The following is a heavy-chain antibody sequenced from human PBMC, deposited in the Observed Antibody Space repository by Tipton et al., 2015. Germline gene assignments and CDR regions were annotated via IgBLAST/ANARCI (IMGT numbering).Heavy chain of an antibody. CDR2: ISGYGSYI. Sequence: SLRLSCATSGFTFSSYNMNWVRQAPGKGLEWVSSISGYGSYIYFADSVKGRFITSRDNAKNSMSLQMNNLRVEDTAVYYCTRDWDYGSGSDDLDAFDFWGQGTMVTVSS. CDR3: TRDWDYGSGSDDLDAFDF. D-gene: IGHD3-10*01. J-gene: IGHJ3*01. V-gene: IGHV3-21*01. CDR1: GFTFSSYN.